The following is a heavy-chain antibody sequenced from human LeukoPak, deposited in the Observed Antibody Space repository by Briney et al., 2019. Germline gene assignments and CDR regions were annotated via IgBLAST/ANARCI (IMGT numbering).Heavy chain of an antibody. CDR1: GFTFGTYA. CDR2: ISSSGTRT. CDR3: AKDRIPTSGWESDS. J-gene: IGHJ4*02. Sequence: GGSLRLSCAASGFTFGTYAMGWVRQAPGKGLEWVSAISSSGTRTYYADSVKGRFTISRDNSKNTLYLQMNSLRAEDTALYYCAKDRIPTSGWESDSWGQGILVTVSS. V-gene: IGHV3-23*01. D-gene: IGHD3-22*01.